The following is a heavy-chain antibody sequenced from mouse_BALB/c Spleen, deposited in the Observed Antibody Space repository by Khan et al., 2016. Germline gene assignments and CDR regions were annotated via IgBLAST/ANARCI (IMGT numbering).Heavy chain of an antibody. CDR1: GYTLTDYN. CDR3: ARSGGWLFDY. Sequence: EVQLQESGPELVKPGASVKISCKASGYTLTDYNMHWVKQSHGKSLEWIGYIYPYNGDSGCNQKFKSKATLPVENSSSTAYMELRSLTSEDSDVCYCARSGGWLFDYWGQVTTLTVSS. D-gene: IGHD1-1*02. V-gene: IGHV1S29*02. J-gene: IGHJ2*01. CDR2: IYPYNGDS.